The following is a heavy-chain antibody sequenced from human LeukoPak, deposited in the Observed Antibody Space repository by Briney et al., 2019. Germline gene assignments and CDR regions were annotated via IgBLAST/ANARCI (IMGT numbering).Heavy chain of an antibody. D-gene: IGHD6-13*01. V-gene: IGHV1-24*01. Sequence: ASVKVSCKVSGYTLTELSMHWVRQAPGKGLEWMGGFDPEDGETIYAQKFQGRVTMTRNTSISTAYMELSSLRSEDTAVYYCARGLPTLAAAGPWGQGTLVTVSS. CDR3: ARGLPTLAAAGP. CDR2: FDPEDGET. CDR1: GYTLTELS. J-gene: IGHJ5*02.